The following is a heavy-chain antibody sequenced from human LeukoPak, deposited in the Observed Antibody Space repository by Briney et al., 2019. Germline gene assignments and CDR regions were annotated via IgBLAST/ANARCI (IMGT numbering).Heavy chain of an antibody. Sequence: PSETLSLTCTVSGGSISNYFWSWIRQPPGKGLEWIGDIHSSGTTNYNPSGSTNSNPSLKSRVTISVDTSKNQFSLKVSSVTAADTAVYYCARGVRSYWYFDLWGRGTLVTVSS. D-gene: IGHD2-15*01. CDR3: ARGVRSYWYFDL. V-gene: IGHV4-59*01. CDR2: IHSSGTTNYNPSGST. J-gene: IGHJ2*01. CDR1: GGSISNYF.